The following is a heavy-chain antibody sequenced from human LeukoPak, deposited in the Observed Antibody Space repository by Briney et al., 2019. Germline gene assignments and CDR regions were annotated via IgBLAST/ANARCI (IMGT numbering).Heavy chain of an antibody. D-gene: IGHD2-15*01. CDR3: ARGGGRSNWFDP. CDR2: IYYSGST. Sequence: PSETLSLTCTVSGGSISSGSYYWSWIRQPPGKGLEWIGYIYYSGSTNYNPSLKSRVTISVDTSKNQFSLKLSSVTAADTAVYYCARGGGRSNWFDPWGQGTLVTVSS. CDR1: GGSISSGSYY. V-gene: IGHV4-61*01. J-gene: IGHJ5*02.